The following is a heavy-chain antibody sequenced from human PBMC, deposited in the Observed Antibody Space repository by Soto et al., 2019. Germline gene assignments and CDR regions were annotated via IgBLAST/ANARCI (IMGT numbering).Heavy chain of an antibody. J-gene: IGHJ4*02. Sequence: ASVKVSCKTSGYAFPHYVINWVRQAPGHGLEWMGFSTHTGNTNYAQNFQGRVVLTTDTSTSTAYMEVTSLTSDDTAVYYCARSGEHPLDYWGQGTPVTVSS. CDR2: STHTGNT. V-gene: IGHV1-18*01. CDR3: ARSGEHPLDY. D-gene: IGHD1-26*01. CDR1: GYAFPHYV.